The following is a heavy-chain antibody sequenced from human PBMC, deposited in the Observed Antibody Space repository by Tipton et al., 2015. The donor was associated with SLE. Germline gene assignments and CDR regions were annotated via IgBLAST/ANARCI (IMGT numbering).Heavy chain of an antibody. CDR3: ASDGVWNPI. J-gene: IGHJ3*02. V-gene: IGHV4-61*10. CDR2: ISDNGIT. CDR1: GGSISSGSYY. D-gene: IGHD1-1*01. Sequence: TLSLTCTVSGGSISSGSYYWSWIRQPAGKGLEWIGYISDNGITYYSPSLKSRVTLSVDSSKNQISLKLSSVTAADTAVYYCASDGVWNPIWGQGTMVTVSS.